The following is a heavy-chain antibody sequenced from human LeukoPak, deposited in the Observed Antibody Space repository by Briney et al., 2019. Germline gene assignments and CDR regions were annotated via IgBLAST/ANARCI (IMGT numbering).Heavy chain of an antibody. CDR2: IYYSGST. V-gene: IGHV4-30-4*01. Sequence: TSETPSLTCTVSGGSISSGDYYWTWIRQPPGKGLEWIGYIYYSGSTYYNPSLKSRVTISLDTSKNQFSLRLTSVTAADTAVYYCARAIASSGSRLFVYWGQGTLVTVSS. J-gene: IGHJ4*02. CDR3: ARAIASSGSRLFVY. CDR1: GGSISSGDYY. D-gene: IGHD3-10*01.